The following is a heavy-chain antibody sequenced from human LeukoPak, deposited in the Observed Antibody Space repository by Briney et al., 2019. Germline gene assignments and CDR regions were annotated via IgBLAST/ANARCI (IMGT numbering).Heavy chain of an antibody. Sequence: SETLSLTCTVSGXSISGYYGSWIRQPPGKGLEWIGYIYYIGSTSYNPSLKSRVTISVDTSENQFSLKLSSVTAADTAVYYCARGTGGFVYWGQGTLVTVSS. CDR3: ARGTGGFVY. V-gene: IGHV4-59*01. D-gene: IGHD1-1*01. CDR2: IYYIGST. CDR1: GXSISGYY. J-gene: IGHJ4*02.